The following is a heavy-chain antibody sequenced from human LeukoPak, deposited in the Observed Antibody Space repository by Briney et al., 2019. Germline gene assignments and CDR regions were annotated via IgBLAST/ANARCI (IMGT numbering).Heavy chain of an antibody. CDR2: IYYSGST. CDR1: GGSISSSSYY. D-gene: IGHD3-3*01. V-gene: IGHV4-39*01. J-gene: IGHJ5*02. Sequence: SETLSPTCTVSGGSISSSSYYWGWIRQPPGKGLEWIGSIYYSGSTYYNPSLKSRVTISVDTSKNQFSLKLSSVTAADTAVYYCARTYYDFWSGYYTGVGWFDPWGQGTLVTVSS. CDR3: ARTYYDFWSGYYTGVGWFDP.